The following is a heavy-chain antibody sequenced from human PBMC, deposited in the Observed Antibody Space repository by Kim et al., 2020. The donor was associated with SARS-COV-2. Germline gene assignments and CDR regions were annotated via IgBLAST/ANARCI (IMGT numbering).Heavy chain of an antibody. Sequence: SETPSLTCTVSGGSISSSSYYWGWIRQPPGKGLEWIGSIYYSGSTYYNPSLKSRVTISVDTSKNQFSLKLSSVTAADTAVYYCARRVAAAAVPFDYWGQGTLVTVSS. V-gene: IGHV4-39*07. CDR3: ARRVAAAAVPFDY. CDR1: GGSISSSSYY. CDR2: IYYSGST. J-gene: IGHJ4*02. D-gene: IGHD6-13*01.